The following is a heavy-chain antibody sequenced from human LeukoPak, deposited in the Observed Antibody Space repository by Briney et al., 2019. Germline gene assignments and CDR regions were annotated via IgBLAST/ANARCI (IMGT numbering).Heavy chain of an antibody. J-gene: IGHJ4*02. CDR3: ARWGELTGVGN. V-gene: IGHV1-2*02. D-gene: IGHD1-7*01. CDR2: INPNSGDT. CDR1: GYTFTGFF. Sequence: ASVKVSCKASGYTFTGFFMNWVRQAPGQGLDWMGRINPNSGDTSYAQKFQGGVTMTRDTSITTAYMDLSSLTSDDTAMYYCARWGELTGVGNWGQGTLVTVSS.